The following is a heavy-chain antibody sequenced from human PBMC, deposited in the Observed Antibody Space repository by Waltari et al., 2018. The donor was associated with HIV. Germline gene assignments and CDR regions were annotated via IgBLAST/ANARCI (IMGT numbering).Heavy chain of an antibody. J-gene: IGHJ3*02. CDR2: VYPNTGDT. CDR1: GYTFTAYY. Sequence: QVQLLQSGAEVKKPGASVKVSGKASGYTFTAYYIHWVRQAPGQGLEWMGWVYPNTGDTNYAQKFQGRVTMARDASIRTVSMELSRLRSDDTAVYYCVRQMTFYDAFDIWGQGTLVTVSA. V-gene: IGHV1-2*02. CDR3: VRQMTFYDAFDI.